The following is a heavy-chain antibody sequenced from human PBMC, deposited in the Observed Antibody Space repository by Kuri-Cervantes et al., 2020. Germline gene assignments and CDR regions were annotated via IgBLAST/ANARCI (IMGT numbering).Heavy chain of an antibody. J-gene: IGHJ4*02. CDR3: ARDGYDSSGYYCDY. V-gene: IGHV3-30-3*01. Sequence: GESLKISCAASGFTFSSYAMHWVRQAPGKGLEWVAVISYDGSNKYYADSVRGRFTISRDNSKNTLYLQMNSLRAEDTAVYYCARDGYDSSGYYCDYWGQGTLVTVSS. CDR1: GFTFSSYA. D-gene: IGHD3-22*01. CDR2: ISYDGSNK.